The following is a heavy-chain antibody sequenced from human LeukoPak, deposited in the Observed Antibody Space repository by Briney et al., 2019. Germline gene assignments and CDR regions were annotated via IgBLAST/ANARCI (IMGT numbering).Heavy chain of an antibody. D-gene: IGHD6-19*01. CDR1: GFTFSRYA. CDR3: ATPPGYSSGWYSFDY. V-gene: IGHV3-23*01. J-gene: IGHJ4*02. Sequence: GGSLRLSCAASGFTFSRYAMSWVRQAPGKGLEWVSAISGSGGSTYYADSVKGRFTISRDNSKNTLYLQTNSLRAEDTAVYYCATPPGYSSGWYSFDYWGQGTLVTVSS. CDR2: ISGSGGST.